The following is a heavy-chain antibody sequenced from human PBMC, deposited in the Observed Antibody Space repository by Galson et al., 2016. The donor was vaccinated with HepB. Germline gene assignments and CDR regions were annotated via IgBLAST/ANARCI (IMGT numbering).Heavy chain of an antibody. CDR1: GFTFRSYP. J-gene: IGHJ4*02. CDR3: ASMGGGSGSWYKD. D-gene: IGHD6-13*01. CDR2: ISGSGDTT. V-gene: IGHV3-23*01. Sequence: SLRLSCAASGFTFRSYPMSWVRQAPGKGLEWVSRISGSGDTTNYADSVRGRFTISRDNSKSTLFLQLSSLRAGDTAVYYCASMGGGSGSWYKDWGQGNLVTVSS.